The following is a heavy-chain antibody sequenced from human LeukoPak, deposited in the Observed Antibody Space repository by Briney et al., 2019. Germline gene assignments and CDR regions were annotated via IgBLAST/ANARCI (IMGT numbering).Heavy chain of an antibody. CDR2: ISNDGSKK. J-gene: IGHJ4*02. D-gene: IGHD4-17*01. Sequence: GGSLRLSCAASGFTFSSYGMHWVRQAPGKGLGRVAVISNDGSKKYYADSVNGRFTISRDNSKNTLYLQMNPLRAEDTAVYYCAKDRSTVTTDYWGQGTLVTVSS. V-gene: IGHV3-30*18. CDR1: GFTFSSYG. CDR3: AKDRSTVTTDY.